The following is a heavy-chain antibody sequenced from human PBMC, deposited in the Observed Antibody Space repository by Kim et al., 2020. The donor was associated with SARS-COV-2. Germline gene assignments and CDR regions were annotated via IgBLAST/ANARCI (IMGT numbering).Heavy chain of an antibody. CDR3: AKVDGNRGVEGGAWHYF. CDR1: GFTFSSYG. V-gene: IGHV3-23*03. D-gene: IGHD2-21*02. Sequence: GGSLRLSCAASGFTFSSYGMSWVRQAPGKGLEWVSRIDSGSSSTNYADSVKGRFTISRDNAKNTLYLQMTSLRAEDTAVYYCAKVDGNRGVEGGAWHYF. J-gene: IGHJ4*01. CDR2: IDSGSSST.